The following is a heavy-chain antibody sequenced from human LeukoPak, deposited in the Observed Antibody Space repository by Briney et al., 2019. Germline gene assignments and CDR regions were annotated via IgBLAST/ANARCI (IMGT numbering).Heavy chain of an antibody. CDR2: ISNDGGHK. CDR1: GFIFSSFA. CDR3: ARDRGCRSGGSCYYFDY. Sequence: GGSLRLSCTASGFIFSSFAMHWVRQAPGKGLEWVAVISNDGGHKHYTDSVKGRFTVSRDNSRNTLYLQMNSLRGEDAAVYYCARDRGCRSGGSCYYFDYWGQGPLGTVSS. J-gene: IGHJ4*02. V-gene: IGHV3-30-3*01. D-gene: IGHD2-15*01.